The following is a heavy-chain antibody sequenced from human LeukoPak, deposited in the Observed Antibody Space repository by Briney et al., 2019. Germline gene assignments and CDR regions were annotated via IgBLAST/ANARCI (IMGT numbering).Heavy chain of an antibody. V-gene: IGHV1-18*01. CDR1: GYTFTSYG. J-gene: IGHJ4*02. D-gene: IGHD2-2*01. Sequence: GASVRVSCTASGYTFTSYGISWVRQAPGQGLEWMSRISGYNGNTNYAQTLKGRFTITTDKCTSSAYMEMSSLRTDDTALYYCSRVVGGFVVGPAAVNYWGQGTLVTVS. CDR3: SRVVGGFVVGPAAVNY. CDR2: ISGYNGNT.